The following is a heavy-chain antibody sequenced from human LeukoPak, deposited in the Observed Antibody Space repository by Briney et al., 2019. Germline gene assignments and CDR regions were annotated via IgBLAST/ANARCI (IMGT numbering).Heavy chain of an antibody. CDR3: ARQADHHSDYYLDV. Sequence: GESLKISCKGSGYSFTSYWIGWVRQMPGKGLEWMGIIYPGDSDTRYNSAFQGHVTISADSSSSTAYLQWGSLKASDTGIYYCARQADHHSDYYLDVWGKGTMATVSS. V-gene: IGHV5-51*01. D-gene: IGHD1-14*01. CDR1: GYSFTSYW. J-gene: IGHJ6*03. CDR2: IYPGDSDT.